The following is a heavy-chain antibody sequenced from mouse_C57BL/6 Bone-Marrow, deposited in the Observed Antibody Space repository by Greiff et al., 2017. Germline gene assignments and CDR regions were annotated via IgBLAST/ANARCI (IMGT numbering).Heavy chain of an antibody. V-gene: IGHV14-4*01. D-gene: IGHD2-3*01. Sequence: VQLQQSGAELVRPGASVKLSCTASGFNIKDDYMHWVKQRPEPGLEWIGWIDPENGDTEYASKFQGKATITADTSSNTAYLQLSSLTSEDTAVYYCTTYDGYYAMDYWGQGTSVTVYS. CDR1: GFNIKDDY. J-gene: IGHJ4*01. CDR2: IDPENGDT. CDR3: TTYDGYYAMDY.